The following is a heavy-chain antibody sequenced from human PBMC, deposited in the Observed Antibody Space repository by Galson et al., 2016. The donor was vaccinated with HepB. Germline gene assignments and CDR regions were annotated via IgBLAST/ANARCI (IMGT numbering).Heavy chain of an antibody. CDR3: ARDGTVTTHHYYYGMDV. Sequence: SETLSLTCTVSGGSIRSTKYYWGWIRQPPGKGLEWIGNIYYSGSTNYNPSLKSRATISVDTSKKQFSLKLSSVTAADTAVYYCARDGTVTTHHYYYGMDVWGQGTTVTVS. CDR1: GGSIRSTKYY. J-gene: IGHJ6*02. V-gene: IGHV4-39*07. CDR2: IYYSGST. D-gene: IGHD4-17*01.